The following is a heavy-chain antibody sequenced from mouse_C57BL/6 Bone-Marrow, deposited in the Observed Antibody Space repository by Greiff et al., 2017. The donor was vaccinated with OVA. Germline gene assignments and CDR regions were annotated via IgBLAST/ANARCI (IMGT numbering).Heavy chain of an antibody. V-gene: IGHV5-12*01. CDR2: ISNGGGST. CDR1: GFTFSDYY. J-gene: IGHJ4*01. CDR3: ARQGSTMVTTSAMDY. D-gene: IGHD2-2*01. Sequence: EVQLQESGGGLVQPGGSLKLSCAASGFTFSDYYMYWVRQTPEKRLEWVAYISNGGGSTYYPDTVKGRFTISRDNAKNTLYLQMSRLKSEDTAMYYCARQGSTMVTTSAMDYWGQGTSVTVSS.